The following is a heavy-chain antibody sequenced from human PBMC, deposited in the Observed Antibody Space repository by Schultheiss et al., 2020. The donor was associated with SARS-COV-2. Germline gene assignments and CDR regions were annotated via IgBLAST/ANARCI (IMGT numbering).Heavy chain of an antibody. CDR3: ARHTHSGSLIRAFDI. Sequence: GESLKISCAASGFTFDDYAMHWVRQAPGKGLEWVSLISWDGGSTYYADSVKGRFTISRDNSKNSLYLQMNSLRAEDTALYYCARHTHSGSLIRAFDIWGQGTMVTVSS. D-gene: IGHD1-26*01. CDR2: ISWDGGST. CDR1: GFTFDDYA. V-gene: IGHV3-43D*03. J-gene: IGHJ3*02.